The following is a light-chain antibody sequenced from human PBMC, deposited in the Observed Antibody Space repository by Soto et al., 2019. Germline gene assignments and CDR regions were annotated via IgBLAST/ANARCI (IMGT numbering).Light chain of an antibody. V-gene: IGLV2-8*01. CDR3: SSYTGDRHFYV. CDR1: GSDVGTYNF. CDR2: EVT. J-gene: IGLJ1*01. Sequence: QSVLTQPPSASGSPGQSVSISCTGTGSDVGTYNFVSWYQQHPGKAPKLLIYEVTKRPSGVPDRFSGSKSGNTASLTVSGLQAEDEADYSSSSYTGDRHFYVFGTGTKVPVL.